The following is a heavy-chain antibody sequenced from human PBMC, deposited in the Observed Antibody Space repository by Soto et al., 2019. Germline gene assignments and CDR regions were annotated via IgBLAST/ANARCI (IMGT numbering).Heavy chain of an antibody. D-gene: IGHD3-3*01. V-gene: IGHV6-1*01. J-gene: IGHJ6*03. CDR3: SRGSWDDVSGHYYMDV. Sequence: SETLSLTCAISGDSVSSNSAGWNWVRQTPSRGLEWLGRTYYKSKWYYNSAVSVKSRITINPDTSTNQFSLQLNSVTPEDTAVYYCSRGSWDDVSGHYYMDVWGKGTTVTVSS. CDR2: TYYKSKWYY. CDR1: GDSVSSNSAG.